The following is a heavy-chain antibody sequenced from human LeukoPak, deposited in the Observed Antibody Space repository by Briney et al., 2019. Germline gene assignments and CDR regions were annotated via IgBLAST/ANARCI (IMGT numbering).Heavy chain of an antibody. J-gene: IGHJ1*01. CDR2: ISGSGGST. V-gene: IGHV3-23*01. Sequence: GSLLLSCAASGFTFSDYYMSWIRQAPGKGLEWVSAISGSGGSTYYADSVKGRFTISRDNSKNTLYLQMNSLRAEDTAVYYCAKDRYDYVWGSYRPGYFQHWGQGTLVTVSS. D-gene: IGHD3-16*02. CDR1: GFTFSDYY. CDR3: AKDRYDYVWGSYRPGYFQH.